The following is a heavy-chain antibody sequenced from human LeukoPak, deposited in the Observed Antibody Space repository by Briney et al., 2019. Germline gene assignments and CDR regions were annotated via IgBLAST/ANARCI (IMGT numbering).Heavy chain of an antibody. V-gene: IGHV1-8*01. CDR1: GYTFTSYD. CDR3: ARARPLRRRWFDP. CDR2: MNPNSGNT. Sequence: GASVKVPCKASGYTFTSYDINWVRQATGQGLEWMGWMNPNSGNTGYAQKFQGRVTMTRNTSISTAYMELSSLRSEDTAVYYCARARPLRRRWFDPWGQGTLVTVSS. D-gene: IGHD1-1*01. J-gene: IGHJ5*02.